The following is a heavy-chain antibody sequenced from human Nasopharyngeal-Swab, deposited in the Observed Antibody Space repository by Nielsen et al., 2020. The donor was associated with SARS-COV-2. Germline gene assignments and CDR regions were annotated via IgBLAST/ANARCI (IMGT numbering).Heavy chain of an antibody. J-gene: IGHJ4*02. CDR2: IKQGGSER. CDR1: GFTFSSYA. D-gene: IGHD3-22*01. V-gene: IGHV3-7*01. Sequence: GESLKISCAASGFTFSSYAMSWVRQAPGKGLEWVANIKQGGSERYYVDSVKGRFTISRDNAKNSLYLQMNSLRAEDTAVYYCAREGFRDTSHDYWGQGTLVTVSS. CDR3: AREGFRDTSHDY.